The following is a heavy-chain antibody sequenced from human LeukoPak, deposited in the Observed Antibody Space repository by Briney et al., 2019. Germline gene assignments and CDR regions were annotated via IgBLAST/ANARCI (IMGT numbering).Heavy chain of an antibody. J-gene: IGHJ6*03. CDR2: ISTSSSTI. CDR1: GFTVSSNY. V-gene: IGHV3-48*01. Sequence: PGGSLRLSCAASGFTVSSNYMSWVRQAPGKGLEWVSYISTSSSTIKYSDSVKGRFTISRDNADNSLYLQMNSLRAEDTAVYYCARGPAVADYSYYYYMDVWGKGTTVTVSS. CDR3: ARGPAVADYSYYYYMDV. D-gene: IGHD6-19*01.